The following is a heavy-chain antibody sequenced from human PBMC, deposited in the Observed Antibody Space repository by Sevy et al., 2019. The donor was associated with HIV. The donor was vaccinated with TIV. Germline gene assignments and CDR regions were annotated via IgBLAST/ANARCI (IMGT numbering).Heavy chain of an antibody. D-gene: IGHD7-27*01. V-gene: IGHV3-53*01. J-gene: IGHJ5*02. CDR3: ARDRGNWGGGWFDP. CDR1: GFTVSSNY. CDR2: IYSGGTT. Sequence: GGSLRLSCAASGFTVSSNYMSWVRQAPGKGLEWVSIIYSGGTTYYADSVKGRFTISRDNSKNTLYLQMNSLRAEDTAGYFWARDRGNWGGGWFDPWGQGTLVTV.